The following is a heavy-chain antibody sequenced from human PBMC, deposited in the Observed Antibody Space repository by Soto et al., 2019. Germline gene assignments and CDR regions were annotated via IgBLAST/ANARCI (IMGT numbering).Heavy chain of an antibody. Sequence: QLVQSGAEVKKPGSSVKVSCKASGGTFSKFALSWVRQAPGQGLEWMGGIIPISGKANSIPRFQGRVTFAADESTKTAYMQLRSLRSDDTAKYYCAMDSLEFYGMYVWGQGTTVTVSS. J-gene: IGHJ6*02. CDR1: GGTFSKFA. CDR2: IIPISGKA. CDR3: AMDSLEFYGMYV. D-gene: IGHD2-2*03. V-gene: IGHV1-69*01.